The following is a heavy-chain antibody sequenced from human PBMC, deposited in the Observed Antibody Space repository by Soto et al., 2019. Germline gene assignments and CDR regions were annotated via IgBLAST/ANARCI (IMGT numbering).Heavy chain of an antibody. V-gene: IGHV4-39*01. CDR2: IYYSGST. J-gene: IGHJ4*02. Sequence: QLQLQESGPGLVKPSETLSLTCTVSGGSISSSSYYWGWIRQPPGKGLEWMGSIYYSGSTYYNPALTGRVTISVDTSKNQFSLKLSSVTAADTAVYYCARRELTMVNLDYWGQGTLVTVSS. D-gene: IGHD3-10*01. CDR1: GGSISSSSYY. CDR3: ARRELTMVNLDY.